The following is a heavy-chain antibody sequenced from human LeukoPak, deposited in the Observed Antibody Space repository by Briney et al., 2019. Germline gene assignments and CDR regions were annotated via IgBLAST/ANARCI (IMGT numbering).Heavy chain of an antibody. CDR3: AKPTRGYSYGSADY. D-gene: IGHD5-18*01. Sequence: GGSLRLSCAASGFTFSTFAMIWVRQPPGKGLEWVSSIFPSGGEIHYADSVRGRFTISRDNSKSTLSLQMNSLRAEDTAVYYCAKPTRGYSYGSADYWGQGILVTVSS. J-gene: IGHJ4*02. CDR1: GFTFSTFA. V-gene: IGHV3-23*01. CDR2: IFPSGGEI.